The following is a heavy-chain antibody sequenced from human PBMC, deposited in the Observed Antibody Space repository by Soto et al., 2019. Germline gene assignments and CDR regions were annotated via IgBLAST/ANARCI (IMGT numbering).Heavy chain of an antibody. J-gene: IGHJ2*01. CDR1: GYSFTSHW. D-gene: IGHD3-16*01. V-gene: IGHV5-51*01. CDR3: ARHMRWPNWYFDV. Sequence: EVQLVQSGAEVKKPGESLKISCKGSGYSFTSHWIGWVRQMPGKGLEWMAIIYPGDSDIRYSPSFQGQVTISADKSISTGYLQWSRLRAADTAMYYCARHMRWPNWYFDVWGRGTLVTVSS. CDR2: IYPGDSDI.